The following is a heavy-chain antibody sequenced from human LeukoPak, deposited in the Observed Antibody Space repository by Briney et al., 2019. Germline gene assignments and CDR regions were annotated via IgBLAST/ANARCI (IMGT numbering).Heavy chain of an antibody. J-gene: IGHJ4*02. V-gene: IGHV3-30*02. D-gene: IGHD1-14*01. Sequence: PGGSLRLSCAASGITFDQYGMQWVRQAPGKGLEWVAFIRYDESRKYYADSVKGRFTISRDNSKNTLYLQMNSLRAEDTAVYYCARNHGDYWGQGTLVTVSS. CDR2: IRYDESRK. CDR3: ARNHGDY. CDR1: GITFDQYG.